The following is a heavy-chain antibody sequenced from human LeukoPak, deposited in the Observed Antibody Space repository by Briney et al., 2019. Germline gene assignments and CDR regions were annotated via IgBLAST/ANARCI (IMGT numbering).Heavy chain of an antibody. D-gene: IGHD3-3*01. CDR2: MSYDGNNK. CDR1: GFTFSSYA. CDR3: ARDFWWLPDY. Sequence: TGGSLRLSCVASGFTFSSYAMHWVRQAPGKGLEWVAVMSYDGNNKYYADSVKGRFTISRDNSKNTLFLQMNSLRAEDTAVYYCARDFWWLPDYWGQGTLVTVSS. V-gene: IGHV3-30-3*01. J-gene: IGHJ4*02.